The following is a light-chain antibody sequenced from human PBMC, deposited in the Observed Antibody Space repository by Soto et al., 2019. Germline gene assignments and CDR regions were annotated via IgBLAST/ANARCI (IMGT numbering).Light chain of an antibody. CDR1: QSINSRY. CDR2: GAS. V-gene: IGKV3-20*01. J-gene: IGKJ3*01. Sequence: EIVLTQSPGTLSLSPGERATLSCRASQSINSRYLAWYQQKPGQAPRLLIYGASSRATGIPDRFSGSGSGTDFTLTIIRLEPEDFAVYYCQRFGSSPVFNFSPATTLPIK. CDR3: QRFGSSPVFN.